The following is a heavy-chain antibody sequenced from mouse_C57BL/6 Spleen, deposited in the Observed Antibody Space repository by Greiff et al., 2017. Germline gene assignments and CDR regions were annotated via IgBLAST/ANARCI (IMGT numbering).Heavy chain of an antibody. CDR1: GYAFSSSW. CDR3: ARRGFGDGY. V-gene: IGHV1-82*01. CDR2: IYPGDGDT. D-gene: IGHD2-3*01. Sequence: QVQLQQSGPELVKPGASVKISCKASGYAFSSSWMNWVKQRPGKGLEWIGRIYPGDGDTNYNGKFKGKATLTADKSSSTAYMQLSSLTSEDSAVYFCARRGFGDGYWGQGTTLTVSS. J-gene: IGHJ2*01.